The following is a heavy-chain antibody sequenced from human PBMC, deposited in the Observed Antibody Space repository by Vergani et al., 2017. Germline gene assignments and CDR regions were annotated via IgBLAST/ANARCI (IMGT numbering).Heavy chain of an antibody. Sequence: EVELVQSGPEMRKPGESLKISCKGSEYSFGNYWIGWVRQMPGKGLEWMGIIYPADSDTRYSPSFQGQVTISADKSISTAFLQWDSLKASDTALYYCARHTTHTDSWCQGTLVTVSS. V-gene: IGHV5-51*01. J-gene: IGHJ4*02. D-gene: IGHD1-1*01. CDR1: EYSFGNYW. CDR2: IYPADSDT. CDR3: ARHTTHTDS.